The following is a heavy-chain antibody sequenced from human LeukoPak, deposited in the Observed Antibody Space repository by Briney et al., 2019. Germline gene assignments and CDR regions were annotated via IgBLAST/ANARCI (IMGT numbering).Heavy chain of an antibody. Sequence: GGSLRLSCVASGFTFSNYVLIWVRQAPGKGLEWVSVISGSGGSTYYADSVKGRFTISRDNSKNTLFLQMNSLRAEDTAVYYCAKDSSAWSQCVDYWGQGTLVTVSS. CDR1: GFTFSNYV. V-gene: IGHV3-23*01. J-gene: IGHJ4*02. CDR3: AKDSSAWSQCVDY. D-gene: IGHD6-19*01. CDR2: ISGSGGST.